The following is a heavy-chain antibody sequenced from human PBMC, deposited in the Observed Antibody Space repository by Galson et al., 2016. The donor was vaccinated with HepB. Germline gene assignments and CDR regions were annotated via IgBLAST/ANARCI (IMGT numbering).Heavy chain of an antibody. CDR2: ISGSATST. CDR3: VNRRYSSSWYDS. J-gene: IGHJ5*01. D-gene: IGHD2-2*01. CDR1: GITFSSYA. V-gene: IGHV3-23*01. Sequence: SLRLSCAASGITFSSYAMSWVRQAPGRGLEWVSTISGSATSTYYADSVRGRFTISRDNSKNTLYLQMNSLRAEDTAVYYCVNRRYSSSWYDSGGQGTLVTVSS.